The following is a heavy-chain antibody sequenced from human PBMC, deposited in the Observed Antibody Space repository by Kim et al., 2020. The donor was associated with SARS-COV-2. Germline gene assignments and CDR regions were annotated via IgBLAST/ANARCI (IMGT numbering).Heavy chain of an antibody. CDR2: IRSKAYGGTT. CDR3: TRGLRWYPDWYFDL. J-gene: IGHJ2*01. D-gene: IGHD4-17*01. V-gene: IGHV3-49*03. Sequence: GGSLRLSCTASGFTFGDYAMSWFRRAPGKGLEWVGFIRSKAYGGTTEYAASVKGRFTISRDDSKSIAYLQMNSLKTEDTAVYYCTRGLRWYPDWYFDLWGRGTLVTVSS. CDR1: GFTFGDYA.